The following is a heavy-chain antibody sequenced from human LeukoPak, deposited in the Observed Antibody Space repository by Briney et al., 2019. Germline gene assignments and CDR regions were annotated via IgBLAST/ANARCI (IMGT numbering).Heavy chain of an antibody. V-gene: IGHV1-18*01. CDR3: ARDQAYIAAAGTGWSWFDP. D-gene: IGHD6-13*01. CDR2: ISAYNGNT. CDR1: GYTFTSYG. Sequence: ASVKVSCKASGYTFTSYGISWVRQAPGQGLEWMGWISAYNGNTNYAQKLQGRVTMTTDTSTSTAYMELRSLRSDDTAVHYCARDQAYIAAAGTGWSWFDPWGQGTLVTVSS. J-gene: IGHJ5*02.